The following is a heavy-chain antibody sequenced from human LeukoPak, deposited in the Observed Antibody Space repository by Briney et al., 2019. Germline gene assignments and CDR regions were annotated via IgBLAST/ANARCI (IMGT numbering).Heavy chain of an antibody. V-gene: IGHV3-30*02. D-gene: IGHD1-26*01. CDR2: IRYDGSNK. CDR1: GFTFSSYG. CDR3: ANVESGSGTYFSEGGFDY. J-gene: IGHJ4*02. Sequence: PGGSLRLSCAASGFTFSSYGMHWVRQAPGKGLEWVAFIRYDGSNKYYADSVKGRFTISRDNSKNTLYLQMNSLRAEDTAVYYCANVESGSGTYFSEGGFDYWGQGTLVTVSS.